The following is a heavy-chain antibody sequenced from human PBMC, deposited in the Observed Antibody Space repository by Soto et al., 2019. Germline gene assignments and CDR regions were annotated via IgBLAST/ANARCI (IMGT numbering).Heavy chain of an antibody. CDR2: MQPSSGRT. J-gene: IGHJ4*02. Sequence: GASVKVSCKASGYSFTSLDINWVRQTTGQGLEWMGWMQPSSGRTGYAQKFQGRVTMTRDTSINTAYMELSSLTSDDTAFYYCARGITAGVDYWGQGTLVTVSS. CDR3: ARGITAGVDY. CDR1: GYSFTSLD. V-gene: IGHV1-8*01. D-gene: IGHD1-26*01.